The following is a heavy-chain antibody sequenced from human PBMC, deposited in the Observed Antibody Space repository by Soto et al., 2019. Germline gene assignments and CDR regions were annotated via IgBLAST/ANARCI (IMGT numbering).Heavy chain of an antibody. CDR1: GFTVSSNY. Sequence: PGGSLRLSCAASGFTVSSNYMSWVRQAPGKGLEWVSVIYSGGSTYYADSVKGRFTISRDNSKNTLYLQMNSLRAEDTAVYYCARDRDGTRIFGAYYMDVWGKGTTVTVSS. CDR3: ARDRDGTRIFGAYYMDV. J-gene: IGHJ6*03. CDR2: IYSGGST. D-gene: IGHD3-3*01. V-gene: IGHV3-66*01.